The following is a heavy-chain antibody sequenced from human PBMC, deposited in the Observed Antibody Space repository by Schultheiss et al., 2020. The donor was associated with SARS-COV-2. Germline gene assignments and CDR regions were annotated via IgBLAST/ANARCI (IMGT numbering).Heavy chain of an antibody. V-gene: IGHV1-69*13. CDR3: ARGSPPWYNWNDVPFDY. CDR1: GYTFTSHG. Sequence: SVKVSCKASGYTFTSHGISWVRQAPGQGLEWMGGIIPIFGTANYAQKFQGRVTITADESTSTAYMELSSLRSEDTAVYYCARGSPPWYNWNDVPFDYWGQGTLVTVSS. CDR2: IIPIFGTA. J-gene: IGHJ4*02. D-gene: IGHD1-20*01.